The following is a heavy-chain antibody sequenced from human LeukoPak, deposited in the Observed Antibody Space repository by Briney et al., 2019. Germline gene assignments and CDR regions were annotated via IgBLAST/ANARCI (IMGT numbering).Heavy chain of an antibody. D-gene: IGHD3-22*01. Sequence: PGRSLRLSCVASGFTFSSYGMHWVRQAPGKGLEWVAVISYDGSNKYYADSVKGRFTISRDNSKNTLYLQMNSLRAEDTAVYYCAKRGYYYDSSGYYSRTYFDYWGQGTLVIVSS. CDR3: AKRGYYYDSSGYYSRTYFDY. J-gene: IGHJ4*02. CDR2: ISYDGSNK. CDR1: GFTFSSYG. V-gene: IGHV3-30*18.